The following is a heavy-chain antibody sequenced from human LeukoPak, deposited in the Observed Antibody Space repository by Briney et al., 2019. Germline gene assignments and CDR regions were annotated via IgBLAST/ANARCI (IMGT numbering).Heavy chain of an antibody. V-gene: IGHV5-51*01. CDR1: KDTFDNYW. CDR3: ARRESYDTSPEDV. D-gene: IGHD3-22*01. Sequence: PGESLKISCNGSKDTFDNYWIGWVRQMPGKGLEWMGIIYPDDSDTRYSPSFQGQVTISADKSINTAFLQWGSLKASDTAIYYCARRESYDTSPEDVWGQGTTVTVSS. J-gene: IGHJ6*02. CDR2: IYPDDSDT.